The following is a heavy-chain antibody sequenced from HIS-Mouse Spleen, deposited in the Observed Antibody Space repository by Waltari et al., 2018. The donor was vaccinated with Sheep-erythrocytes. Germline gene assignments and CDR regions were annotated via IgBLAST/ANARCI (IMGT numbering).Heavy chain of an antibody. Sequence: QVQLQQWGAGLLKPSETLSLTSAVYGWSFSGYYWSWIRQPPGKGLEWIGEINHSGSTNYNPSLKSRVTISVDTSKNQFSLKLSSVTAADTAVYYCALSVDLAGAFDIWGQGTMVTVSS. D-gene: IGHD6-19*01. CDR2: INHSGST. CDR3: ALSVDLAGAFDI. J-gene: IGHJ3*02. CDR1: GWSFSGYY. V-gene: IGHV4-34*01.